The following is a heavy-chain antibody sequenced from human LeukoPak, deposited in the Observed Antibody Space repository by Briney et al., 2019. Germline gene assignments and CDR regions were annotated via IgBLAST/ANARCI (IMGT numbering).Heavy chain of an antibody. CDR2: INKNGGDQ. CDR1: GFTFSDYY. V-gene: IGHV3-7*05. Sequence: PGGSLRLSCAASGFTFSDYYMSWIRQAPGKGLEWVANINKNGGDQYYGDSVKGRFTISRDNTKNSLYLQMNSLRAEDTAMYYCTTYYDSGPSKDWGRGTLVTVSS. J-gene: IGHJ4*02. CDR3: TTYYDSGPSKD. D-gene: IGHD3-22*01.